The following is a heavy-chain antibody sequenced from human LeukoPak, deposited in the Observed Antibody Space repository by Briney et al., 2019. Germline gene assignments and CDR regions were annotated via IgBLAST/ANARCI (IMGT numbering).Heavy chain of an antibody. CDR1: GFTFSSYA. J-gene: IGHJ4*02. CDR3: AKERWRNRAYFDY. Sequence: GGSLRLSCAASGFTFSSYAMSWVRQALGQGLEWVSAISGSGGSTYYADSVKGRFTISRDNSKNTLYLQMNSLRAEDTAVYYCAKERWRNRAYFDYWGQGTLVTVSS. CDR2: ISGSGGST. V-gene: IGHV3-23*01. D-gene: IGHD1/OR15-1a*01.